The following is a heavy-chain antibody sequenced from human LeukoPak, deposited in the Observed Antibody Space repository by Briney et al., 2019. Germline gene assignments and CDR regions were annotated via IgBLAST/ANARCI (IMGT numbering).Heavy chain of an antibody. Sequence: GGSLRLSCAASGFTFSSYWMHWVRQAPGKGLVLVSRINSDGSSTSYADSVKGRFTISRDNAKNTLYLQMNSLRAEDTAVYYCASSELQPTCPADYWGQGTLVTVSS. D-gene: IGHD1-26*01. CDR3: ASSELQPTCPADY. J-gene: IGHJ4*02. V-gene: IGHV3-74*01. CDR1: GFTFSSYW. CDR2: INSDGSST.